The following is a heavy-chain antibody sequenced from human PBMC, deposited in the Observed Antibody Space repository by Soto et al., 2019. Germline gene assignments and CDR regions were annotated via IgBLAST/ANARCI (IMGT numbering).Heavy chain of an antibody. CDR1: GYTFTSYY. CDR3: ARHFSVDYFDY. CDR2: INPSGGST. Sequence: VSVKVSCKASGYTFTSYYMHWVRQAPGQGLEWMGIINPSGGSTSYAQKFQGRVTMTRDTSTSTVYMELSSLRSGDTAVYYCARHFSVDYFDYWGQGALVTVSS. V-gene: IGHV1-46*01. J-gene: IGHJ4*02.